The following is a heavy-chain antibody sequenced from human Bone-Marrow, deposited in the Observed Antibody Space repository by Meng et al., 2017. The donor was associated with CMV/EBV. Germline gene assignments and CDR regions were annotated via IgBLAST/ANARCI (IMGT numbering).Heavy chain of an antibody. J-gene: IGHJ4*02. D-gene: IGHD1/OR15-1a*01. CDR2: IYSGGSST. Sequence: GGSLRLSCAASGFTFSSYAMSWVRQAPGKGLEWVSVIYSGGSSTYYADSVKGRFTISRDNSKNTLYLQMNSLRAEDTAVYYCAKSLRGSKQYYFDYWGQGPLVTVSS. CDR3: AKSLRGSKQYYFDY. V-gene: IGHV3-23*03. CDR1: GFTFSSYA.